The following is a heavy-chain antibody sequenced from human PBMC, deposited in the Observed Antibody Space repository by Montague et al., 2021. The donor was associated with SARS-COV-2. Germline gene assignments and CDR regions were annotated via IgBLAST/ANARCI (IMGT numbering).Heavy chain of an antibody. Sequence: SETLSLTCTVSGGSIRSSSYYWGWIRQPPGMGLDWIGNIYYSGSTYYNLSRKSRVPISVYTSKVKLSLNLNSVTVADTAIYFCARPAWGIGNGFDVWGQGTMVTVSS. D-gene: IGHD3-16*01. CDR1: GGSIRSSSYY. CDR2: IYYSGST. J-gene: IGHJ3*01. V-gene: IGHV4-39*01. CDR3: ARPAWGIGNGFDV.